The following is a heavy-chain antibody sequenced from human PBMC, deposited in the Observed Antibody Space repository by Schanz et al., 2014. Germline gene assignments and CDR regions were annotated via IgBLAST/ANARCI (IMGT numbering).Heavy chain of an antibody. V-gene: IGHV1-46*01. D-gene: IGHD3-10*01. CDR2: INPSVGNT. Sequence: QVQLVQSGAEVKKPGASVKVSCEASGYTFTSYYIHWFRQAPGQGLEWMGLINPSVGNTNYAQKFRGRVTMTRDTSTSTVYMELSSLRSEDTAVYYCVRDAGWAFGDYHDMDVWGQGTSVTVPS. J-gene: IGHJ6*02. CDR3: VRDAGWAFGDYHDMDV. CDR1: GYTFTSYY.